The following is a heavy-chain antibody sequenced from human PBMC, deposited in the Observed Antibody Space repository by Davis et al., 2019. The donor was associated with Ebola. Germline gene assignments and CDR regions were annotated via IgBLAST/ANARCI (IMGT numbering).Heavy chain of an antibody. V-gene: IGHV2-5*02. D-gene: IGHD6-13*01. CDR1: GFSLSTSGVG. J-gene: IGHJ4*02. CDR2: IYWDDDK. CDR3: AHRGSWYYFDY. Sequence: SGPTLVKPTQTLTLTCTFSGFSLSTSGVGVGWIRQPPGKALAWLALIYWDDDKRYSPSLKSRLTITKDTSKNQVVLTMTNMDPVETATYYCAHRGSWYYFDYWGQGTLVTVSS.